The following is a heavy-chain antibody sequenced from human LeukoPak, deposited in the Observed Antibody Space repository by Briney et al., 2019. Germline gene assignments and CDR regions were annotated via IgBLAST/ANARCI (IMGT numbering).Heavy chain of an antibody. CDR1: GYTFTGYY. J-gene: IGHJ4*02. CDR3: ARGSGITMIVVATAY. V-gene: IGHV1-2*02. CDR2: INPNSGGT. D-gene: IGHD3-22*01. Sequence: ASVKVSCKASGYTFTGYYMHWVRQAPGQGLEWMGWINPNSGGTNYAQKFQGRVTLTRDTSISTAYMELSRLRSDDTAVYYCARGSGITMIVVATAYWGQGTLVTVSS.